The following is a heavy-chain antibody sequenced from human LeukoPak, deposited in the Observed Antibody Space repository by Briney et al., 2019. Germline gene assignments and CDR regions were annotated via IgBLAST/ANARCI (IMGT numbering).Heavy chain of an antibody. Sequence: GGSLRLSCAASGFTFSSYGMHWVRQAPGKGLEWVAFIRHDGSNKYYADSVKGRFTISRDNSKNTLYLQMNSLRAEDTAVYYCAKIRPPAYDIWGQGTMVTVSS. D-gene: IGHD3-3*02. CDR2: IRHDGSNK. V-gene: IGHV3-30*02. CDR1: GFTFSSYG. CDR3: AKIRPPAYDI. J-gene: IGHJ3*02.